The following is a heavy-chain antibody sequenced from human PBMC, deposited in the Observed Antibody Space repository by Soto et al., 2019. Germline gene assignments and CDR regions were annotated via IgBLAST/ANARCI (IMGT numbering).Heavy chain of an antibody. V-gene: IGHV5-51*01. CDR1: GYSFTSYW. D-gene: IGHD2-21*02. Sequence: PGESLKISCKGSGYSFTSYWIGWVRQMSGKGLEWMGIIYPGDSDTRYSPSFQGQVTISADKSISTAYLQWSSLKASDTAMYYCARRXWYGGNSGFYYYYGMDVWGQGTTVTVSS. CDR2: IYPGDSDT. J-gene: IGHJ6*02. CDR3: ARRXWYGGNSGFYYYYGMDV.